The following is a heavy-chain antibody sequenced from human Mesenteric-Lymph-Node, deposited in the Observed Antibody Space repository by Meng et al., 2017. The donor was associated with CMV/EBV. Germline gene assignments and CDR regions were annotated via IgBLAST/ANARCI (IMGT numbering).Heavy chain of an antibody. Sequence: SCRASGYTFTGYYLHWVRRAPGQGLEWMGWLNPNTGDTYYVQQFQGRVTMTGDTSIGTAYMELSSLRSDDTAVYYCARDKLGMADYWGQGTLVTVSS. CDR1: GYTFTGYY. V-gene: IGHV1-2*02. D-gene: IGHD7-27*01. CDR2: LNPNTGDT. J-gene: IGHJ4*02. CDR3: ARDKLGMADY.